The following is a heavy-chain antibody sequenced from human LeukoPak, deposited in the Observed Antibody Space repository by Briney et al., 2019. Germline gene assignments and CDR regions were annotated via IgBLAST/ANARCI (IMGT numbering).Heavy chain of an antibody. J-gene: IGHJ4*02. CDR3: ARGRWSSGWFRRLCNYFDY. CDR2: IKQDGSEK. CDR1: GFTFSSYW. V-gene: IGHV3-7*01. D-gene: IGHD6-19*01. Sequence: GGSLRLSCAASGFTFSSYWMSWVRQAPGKGLEWVANIKQDGSEKYYVDSVKGRFTISRDNTKNSLYLQMNSLRAEDTAVYYCARGRWSSGWFRRLCNYFDYWGQGTLVTVSS.